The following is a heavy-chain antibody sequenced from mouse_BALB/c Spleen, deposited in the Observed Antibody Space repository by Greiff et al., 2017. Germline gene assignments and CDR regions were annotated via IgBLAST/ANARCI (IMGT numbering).Heavy chain of an antibody. Sequence: EVKLMESGAELVKPGASVKLSCTASGFNIKDTYMHWVKQRPEQGLEWIGRIDPANGNTKYDPKFQGKATITADTSSNTAYLQLSSLTSEDTAVYYCVSTPWFAYWGQGTLVTVSA. CDR1: GFNIKDTY. CDR3: VSTPWFAY. V-gene: IGHV14-3*02. CDR2: IDPANGNT. J-gene: IGHJ3*01.